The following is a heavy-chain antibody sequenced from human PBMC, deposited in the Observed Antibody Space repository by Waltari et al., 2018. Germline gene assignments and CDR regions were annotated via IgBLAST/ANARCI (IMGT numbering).Heavy chain of an antibody. CDR3: ATPGSGWLAPIDY. CDR1: GGSVSNYY. Sequence: QVQLQESGPGLLQPSETLSLTCTVSGGSVSNYYWSWIRQPPGKGLEWIGYLYYIGTTNYNPSLKSRVTISVDTSKNQFSLKLNSVTAADTAVYYCATPGSGWLAPIDYWGQGALVTVSS. J-gene: IGHJ4*02. D-gene: IGHD6-19*01. CDR2: LYYIGTT. V-gene: IGHV4-59*02.